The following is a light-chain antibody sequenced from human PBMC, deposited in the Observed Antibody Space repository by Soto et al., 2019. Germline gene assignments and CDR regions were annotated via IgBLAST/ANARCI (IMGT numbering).Light chain of an antibody. CDR3: SSYTTSNTLV. CDR2: EVS. J-gene: IGLJ3*02. CDR1: SSDVGGYNY. V-gene: IGLV2-14*01. Sequence: QSALTQPASVSGSPGQSITISCTGTSSDVGGYNYVSWYQQFPGKAAKLMIYEVSNRPSGVSDRFSGSKSGNTASLTISGLQAEDEANYYCSSYTTSNTLVFGGGTKLTVL.